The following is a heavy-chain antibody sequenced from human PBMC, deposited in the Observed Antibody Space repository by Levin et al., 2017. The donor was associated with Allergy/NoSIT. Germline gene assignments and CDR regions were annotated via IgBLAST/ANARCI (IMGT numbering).Heavy chain of an antibody. V-gene: IGHV3-7*04. D-gene: IGHD2-8*02. CDR2: IKNDGTEN. J-gene: IGHJ3*02. CDR1: GFAFSSYW. CDR3: ARNWRSAFDI. Sequence: GGSLRLSCAASGFAFSSYWMSWVRQAPGEGLEWVANIKNDGTENFHVDSVRGRFTISRDTNSVYLYMTSLRVEDTAVYYCARNWRSAFDIWGQGTVVTVSS.